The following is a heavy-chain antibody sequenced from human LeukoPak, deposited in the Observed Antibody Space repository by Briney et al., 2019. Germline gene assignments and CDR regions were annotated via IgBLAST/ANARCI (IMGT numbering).Heavy chain of an antibody. CDR3: ARPRPGIPSRSNWFDP. J-gene: IGHJ5*02. V-gene: IGHV4-34*01. CDR2: INHSGST. D-gene: IGHD5-18*01. Sequence: SPSETLSLTCAVYGGSFSGYYWSWIRQPPGKGLEWIGKINHSGSTNYNPSLKSRVTISVDTSKNQFSLKLSSVTAADTAVYYCARPRPGIPSRSNWFDPWGQGTLVTVSS. CDR1: GGSFSGYY.